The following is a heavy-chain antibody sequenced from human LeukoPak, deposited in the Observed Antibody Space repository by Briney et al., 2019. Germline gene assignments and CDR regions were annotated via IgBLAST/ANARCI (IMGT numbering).Heavy chain of an antibody. CDR1: GFTFSSYS. V-gene: IGHV3-21*01. D-gene: IGHD4-23*01. Sequence: GGSLRLSCAASGFTFSSYSMNWVRQAPGKGLEWVSSISSSSSYIYYADSVKGRFTISGDNAKNSLYLQMNSLRAEDTAVYYCARGGAPTVVTPVPWGQGTLVTVSS. CDR2: ISSSSSYI. J-gene: IGHJ5*02. CDR3: ARGGAPTVVTPVP.